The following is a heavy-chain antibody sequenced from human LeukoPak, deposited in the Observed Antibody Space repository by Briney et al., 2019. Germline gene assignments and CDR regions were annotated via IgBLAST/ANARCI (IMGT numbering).Heavy chain of an antibody. CDR2: INHSGST. CDR3: AKHYYGSGSYSRTRFNFDY. Sequence: SETLSLTCAVYGGSFSGYYWSWIRQPPGKGLEWIGEINHSGSTNYNPSLKSRVTISVDTSKNQFSLKLSSVTAADTAVYYCAKHYYGSGSYSRTRFNFDYWGQGTLVTVSS. V-gene: IGHV4-34*01. CDR1: GGSFSGYY. J-gene: IGHJ4*02. D-gene: IGHD3-10*01.